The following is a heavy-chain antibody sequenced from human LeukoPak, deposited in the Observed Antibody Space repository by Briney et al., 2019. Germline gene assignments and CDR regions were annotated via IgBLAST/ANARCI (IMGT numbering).Heavy chain of an antibody. Sequence: SQTLSLTCTVSSGSISSGDLHWSWVRQPPGKGLEWIGYIYYTGRTYYNPSLKSRVTISVDTSKNQFSLKLNSVTATDTAVYYCARRVGTEMATIFDYCGQGTLVTVSS. V-gene: IGHV4-30-4*01. D-gene: IGHD5-24*01. CDR3: ARRVGTEMATIFDY. J-gene: IGHJ4*02. CDR1: SGSISSGDLH. CDR2: IYYTGRT.